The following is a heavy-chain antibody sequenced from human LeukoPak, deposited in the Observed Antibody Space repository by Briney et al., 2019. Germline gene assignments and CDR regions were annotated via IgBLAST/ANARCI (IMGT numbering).Heavy chain of an antibody. D-gene: IGHD5-24*01. CDR1: GGSISSSSYY. CDR2: INHSGST. V-gene: IGHV4-39*07. CDR3: ARGVYRDGYNLGYFDY. J-gene: IGHJ4*02. Sequence: SETLSLTCTVSGGSISSSSYYWGWIRQPPGKGLEWIGEINHSGSTNYNPSLKSRVTISVDTSKNQFSLKLSSVTAADTAVYYCARGVYRDGYNLGYFDYWGQGTLVTVSS.